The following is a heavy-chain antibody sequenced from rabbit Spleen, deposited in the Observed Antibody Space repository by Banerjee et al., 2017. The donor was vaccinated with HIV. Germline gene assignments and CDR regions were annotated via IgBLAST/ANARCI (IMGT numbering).Heavy chain of an antibody. V-gene: IGHV1S40*01. J-gene: IGHJ4*01. CDR3: ARGSAYGSTGYAYLNV. Sequence: QSLEESGGGLVQPEGSLTLTCIASGFSFSSGDYLCWFRQAPGKGLEWIACIYAGSSGITYYASWAKGRFTISKTSSTTVTLQMTSLTAADTAAYVGARGSAYGSTGYAYLNVWGPGTLVTVS. D-gene: IGHD6-1*01. CDR1: GFSFSSGDY. CDR2: IYAGSSGIT.